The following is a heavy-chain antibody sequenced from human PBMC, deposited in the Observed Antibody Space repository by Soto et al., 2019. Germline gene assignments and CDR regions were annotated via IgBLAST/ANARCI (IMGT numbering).Heavy chain of an antibody. Sequence: QVQLVQSGAEVKKPGSSVNVSCKASGGTFSSYAISWVRQAPGQGLEWMGGIIPIFGTANYAQKFQGRVTITADKSTSTAYMELSSLSSEDTAVYYCARGSPGRRIAADGTYFAYWGHGTLVTVSS. J-gene: IGHJ4*01. CDR3: ARGSPGRRIAADGTYFAY. V-gene: IGHV1-69*06. CDR1: GGTFSSYA. CDR2: IIPIFGTA. D-gene: IGHD6-13*01.